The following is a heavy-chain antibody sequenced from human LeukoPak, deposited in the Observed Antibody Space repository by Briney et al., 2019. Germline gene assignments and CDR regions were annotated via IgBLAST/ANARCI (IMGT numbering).Heavy chain of an antibody. D-gene: IGHD3-3*01. Sequence: GGSLRLSCAASGFTFSSYARSWVRQAPGKGLEWISAIVGSGGTTYYADSVKGRFTISRDNSKNTLYLQMNSLRAEDTALYYCAKRSGRFLEWFYYGMDVWGQGTTVTVSS. CDR1: GFTFSSYA. V-gene: IGHV3-23*01. CDR3: AKRSGRFLEWFYYGMDV. J-gene: IGHJ6*02. CDR2: IVGSGGTT.